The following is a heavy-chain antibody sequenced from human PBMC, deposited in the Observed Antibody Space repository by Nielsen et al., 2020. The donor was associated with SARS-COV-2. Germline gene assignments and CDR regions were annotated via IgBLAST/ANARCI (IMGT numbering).Heavy chain of an antibody. CDR1: GFRFSDYW. J-gene: IGHJ4*02. Sequence: SLKISCAASGFRFSDYWMTWVRQGPGKGLEWVSGISWNSGSIGYADSVKGRFTISRDNAKNSLYLQMNSLRAEDTALYYCAKDPTLGLDYWGQGTLVTVSS. CDR3: AKDPTLGLDY. V-gene: IGHV3-9*01. CDR2: ISWNSGSI.